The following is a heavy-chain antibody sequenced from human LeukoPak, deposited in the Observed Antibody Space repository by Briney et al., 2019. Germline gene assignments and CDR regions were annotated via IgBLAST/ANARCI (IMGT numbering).Heavy chain of an antibody. J-gene: IGHJ4*02. D-gene: IGHD5-12*01. Sequence: SVQVSCKASGYTFTGYYMHWVRQAAGQGLEWMGWINPNSGGTNYAQKFQGRVTMTRDTSISTAYMELSRLRSDDTAVYYCASTNDSGYDWALDYWGQGTLVTVSS. CDR2: INPNSGGT. CDR3: ASTNDSGYDWALDY. CDR1: GYTFTGYY. V-gene: IGHV1-2*02.